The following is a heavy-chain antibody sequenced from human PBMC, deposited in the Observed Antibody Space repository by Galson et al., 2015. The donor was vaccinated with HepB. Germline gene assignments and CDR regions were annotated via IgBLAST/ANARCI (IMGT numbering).Heavy chain of an antibody. V-gene: IGHV4-4*07. CDR1: GDSITNHH. CDR2: MYDSGAT. J-gene: IGHJ6*03. Sequence: SETLSLTCSVSGDSITNHHWTWVRQSAGKGLEWIGRMYDSGATNYNPSLESRVTMSVDTSKNQFSLRLTSVTAVDTAVYYCAKYLYYMDVWGKGTTVTVSS. D-gene: IGHD2/OR15-2a*01. CDR3: AKYLYYMDV.